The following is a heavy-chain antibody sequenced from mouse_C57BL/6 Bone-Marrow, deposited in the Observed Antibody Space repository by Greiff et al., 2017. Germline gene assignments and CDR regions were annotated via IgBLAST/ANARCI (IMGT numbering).Heavy chain of an antibody. J-gene: IGHJ4*01. CDR2: IRSKSSNYAT. V-gene: IGHV10-3*01. CDR1: GFTFNTYA. Sequence: VQLQQSGGGLVQPKGSLKLSCAASGFTFNTYAMHWVRQAPGKGLEWVARIRSKSSNYATYYADSVKDRFTISRDDSQSMLYLQMNNLKTEDTAMYYCVRDRDSSGYVGYAMDYWGQGTSVTVSS. D-gene: IGHD3-2*02. CDR3: VRDRDSSGYVGYAMDY.